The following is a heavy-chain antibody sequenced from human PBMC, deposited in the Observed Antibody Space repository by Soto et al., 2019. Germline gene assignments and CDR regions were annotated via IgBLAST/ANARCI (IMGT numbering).Heavy chain of an antibody. Sequence: PGGSLRLSCAASGFTFSSYGMHWVRQAPGKGLEWVAVIWYDGSNKYYADSVKGRFTISRDNSKNTLYLQMNSLRAEDTAVYYCARDPGRYDFWSGYYGYWGQGTLVTVSS. D-gene: IGHD3-3*01. V-gene: IGHV3-33*01. J-gene: IGHJ4*02. CDR3: ARDPGRYDFWSGYYGY. CDR1: GFTFSSYG. CDR2: IWYDGSNK.